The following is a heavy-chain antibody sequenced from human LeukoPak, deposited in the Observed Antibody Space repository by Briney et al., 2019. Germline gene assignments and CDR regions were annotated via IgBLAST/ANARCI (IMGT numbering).Heavy chain of an antibody. J-gene: IGHJ4*02. CDR2: IIPIFGTA. CDR3: ARGYCSSTSFPYYFDY. V-gene: IGHV1-69*13. Sequence: VASVKVSCKASGGTFSSYAISWVRQAPGQGLEWMGGIIPIFGTANYAQKFQGRVTITADESTSTAYMELSSLRSEDTAVYYCARGYCSSTSFPYYFDYWGQGTLVTVSS. D-gene: IGHD2-2*01. CDR1: GGTFSSYA.